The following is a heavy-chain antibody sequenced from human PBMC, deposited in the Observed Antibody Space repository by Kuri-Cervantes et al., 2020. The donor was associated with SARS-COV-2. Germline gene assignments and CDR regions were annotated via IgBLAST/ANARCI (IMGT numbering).Heavy chain of an antibody. CDR1: GFTFSDYY. CDR3: ARDYCSSTSCYGYYYMDV. CDR2: ISSSSSTI. V-gene: IGHV3-11*04. Sequence: GESLKISCAASGFTFSDYYMSWIRQAPGKGLEWVSYISSSSSTIYYADSVKGRFTISRDNAKNSLYLQMNSLRAEDTAVYYCARDYCSSTSCYGYYYMDVWGKGTAVTVSS. D-gene: IGHD2-2*01. J-gene: IGHJ6*03.